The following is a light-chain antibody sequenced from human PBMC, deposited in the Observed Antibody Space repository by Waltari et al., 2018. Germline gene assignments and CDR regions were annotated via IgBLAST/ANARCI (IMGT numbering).Light chain of an antibody. V-gene: IGLV2-14*03. J-gene: IGLJ3*02. CDR3: NSYASGSNGV. CDR2: DVS. CDR1: SSDVGRSDY. Sequence: QSALTQPAPVSGSPGQSITISCTGTSSDVGRSDYVSCYQQHPGNAPNIMIYDVSSGPAGVSNRSSGSKSGNTASLTISGLEAEDEADYYCNSYASGSNGVFGGGTRLTVL.